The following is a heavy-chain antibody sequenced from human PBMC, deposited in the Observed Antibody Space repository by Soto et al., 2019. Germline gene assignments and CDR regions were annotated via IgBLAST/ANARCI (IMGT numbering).Heavy chain of an antibody. CDR3: ARSFRDGYNHPGPIDY. CDR2: IYPGGSDT. V-gene: IGHV5-51*01. Sequence: GESLKIFCKGSGYSFTSYLIGWVLKMTGKGLEWMGIIYPGGSDTRYSPSFQGQVTISADKSISTAYLQWSSLKASDTAMYYCARSFRDGYNHPGPIDYWGQGTLVTVYS. CDR1: GYSFTSYL. D-gene: IGHD5-12*01. J-gene: IGHJ4*02.